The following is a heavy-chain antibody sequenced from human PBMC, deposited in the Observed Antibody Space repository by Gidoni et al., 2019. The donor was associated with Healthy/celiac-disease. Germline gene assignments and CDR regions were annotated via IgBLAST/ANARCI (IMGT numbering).Heavy chain of an antibody. CDR1: GYTFTSYY. Sequence: QVQLVQSGAEVKKPGASVKVSCKASGYTFTSYYMHWVRQAPGQGLEWMGIINPSGGSTSYAQKFQGRVTMTRDTSTSTVYMELSSLRSEDTAVYYCARGGYCSSTSCYGLGYYYGMDVWGQGTTVTVSS. CDR2: INPSGGST. D-gene: IGHD2-2*01. V-gene: IGHV1-46*01. J-gene: IGHJ6*02. CDR3: ARGGYCSSTSCYGLGYYYGMDV.